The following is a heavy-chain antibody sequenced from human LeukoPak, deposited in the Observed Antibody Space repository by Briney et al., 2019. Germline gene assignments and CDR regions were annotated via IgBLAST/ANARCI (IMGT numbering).Heavy chain of an antibody. D-gene: IGHD3-10*01. J-gene: IGHJ4*02. CDR1: GFTFDDYG. Sequence: AGGSLRLSCAASGFTFDDYGMSWVRQAPGKGLEWVSGINWNGGSTGYADSVKGRFTISRDNAKNSLYLQMNSLRAEDTALYYCARDRSMVRGVIGSFDYWGQGTLVTVSS. CDR2: INWNGGST. V-gene: IGHV3-20*04. CDR3: ARDRSMVRGVIGSFDY.